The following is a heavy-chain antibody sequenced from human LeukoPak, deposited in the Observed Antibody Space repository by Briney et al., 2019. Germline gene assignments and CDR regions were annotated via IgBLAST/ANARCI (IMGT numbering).Heavy chain of an antibody. J-gene: IGHJ4*02. CDR3: AAELDGYKTFDQ. V-gene: IGHV3-23*01. CDR1: GFTFSIYG. CDR2: ISDNGGNT. D-gene: IGHD5-24*01. Sequence: GGTLRLSCAASGFTFSIYGMGWVRQAPGKGLEWVSSISDNGGNTYYADSAKGRFTISRDNSKNTLYLQMNSLRAEDTAVYYCAAELDGYKTFDQWGQGTLVTVSS.